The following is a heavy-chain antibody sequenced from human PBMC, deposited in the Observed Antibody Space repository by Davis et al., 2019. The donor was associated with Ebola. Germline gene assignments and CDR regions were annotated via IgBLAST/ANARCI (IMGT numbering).Heavy chain of an antibody. Sequence: HSQTLSLTCAISGDSVSTAGWNWIRQSPSRGLEWLGRTYYKSKWYNDYAASVKSRISVNPDTSKNQFSLQLNSVTPEDTAAYYCTRGWGRSGFDIWGHGTMVTVSS. CDR2: TYYKSKWYN. V-gene: IGHV6-1*01. J-gene: IGHJ3*02. CDR3: TRGWGRSGFDI. CDR1: GDSVSTAG. D-gene: IGHD3-3*01.